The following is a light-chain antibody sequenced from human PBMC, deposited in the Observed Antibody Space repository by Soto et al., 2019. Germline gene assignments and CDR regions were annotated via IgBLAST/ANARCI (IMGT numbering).Light chain of an antibody. CDR1: KLGDKY. Sequence: SYELTQPPAVSVSPGQTASITCYGDKLGDKYACWYQQKPGQSPVLVIYQDSKRPSGIPERFSGSNSGNTATLTISGTQAMDEADYYCQAWDSSVVFGGGTKLTVL. J-gene: IGLJ2*01. CDR2: QDS. V-gene: IGLV3-1*01. CDR3: QAWDSSVV.